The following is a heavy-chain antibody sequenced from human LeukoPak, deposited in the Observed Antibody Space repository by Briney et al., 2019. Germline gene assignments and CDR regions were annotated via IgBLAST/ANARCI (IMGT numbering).Heavy chain of an antibody. V-gene: IGHV4-59*08. D-gene: IGHD6-13*01. CDR3: ARGQRSSSWSGGAVAFDI. Sequence: SETLSLTCSVSAGSIRTYYWSWIRQPPGRGLEWIGYIFDSENTNYDPSLKSRVTMSIDTSKKQFSLKLSSVTAADTAVYYCARGQRSSSWSGGAVAFDIWGQGTMVTVSS. CDR2: IFDSENT. J-gene: IGHJ3*02. CDR1: AGSIRTYY.